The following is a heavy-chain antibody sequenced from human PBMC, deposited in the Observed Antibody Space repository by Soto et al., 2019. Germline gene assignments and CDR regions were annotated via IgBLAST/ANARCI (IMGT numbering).Heavy chain of an antibody. Sequence: RLSCAGSGFTFSNYYMDWVRQAPGKGLEWVGLIRNKGKGYSTEYAASVRGRFSILRDDSKNSVYLQMNSLILSSVTAADTGVYYCARAKDSGGSYYYYGMDVWGQGTTVTVS. CDR2: IRNKGKGYST. J-gene: IGHJ6*02. CDR1: GFTFSNYY. V-gene: IGHV3-72*01. D-gene: IGHD3-10*01. CDR3: ARAKDSGGSYYYYGMDV.